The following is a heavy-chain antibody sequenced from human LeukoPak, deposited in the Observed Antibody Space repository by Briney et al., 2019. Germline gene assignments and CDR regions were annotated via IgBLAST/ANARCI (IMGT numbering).Heavy chain of an antibody. Sequence: ASVKVSCKASGYTFTSYGISWVRQAPGQGLEWVGVISAYNGNTNYAQKLQGRVTMTTDTSTSTDYIELRRLRSDDTAVYYCARRLYYYDSSGYYYVGAFDIWGQGTMVSVSS. CDR3: ARRLYYYDSSGYYYVGAFDI. V-gene: IGHV1-18*01. J-gene: IGHJ3*02. CDR2: ISAYNGNT. CDR1: GYTFTSYG. D-gene: IGHD3-22*01.